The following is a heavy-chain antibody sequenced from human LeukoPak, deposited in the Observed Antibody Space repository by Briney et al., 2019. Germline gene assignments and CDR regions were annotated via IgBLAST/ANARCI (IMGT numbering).Heavy chain of an antibody. J-gene: IGHJ4*02. Sequence: GGSLRLSCAASGLTFKNFAMSWVRQAPGKGLEWLAVTSGDEDRTQYGDSVRGHFVISTDNSKNTSFLHMNSLRAEDTAVYYCTIDLMTGFSSGWHFGYWGQGTLVTVSS. V-gene: IGHV3-23*01. D-gene: IGHD6-19*01. CDR2: TSGDEDRT. CDR3: TIDLMTGFSSGWHFGY. CDR1: GLTFKNFA.